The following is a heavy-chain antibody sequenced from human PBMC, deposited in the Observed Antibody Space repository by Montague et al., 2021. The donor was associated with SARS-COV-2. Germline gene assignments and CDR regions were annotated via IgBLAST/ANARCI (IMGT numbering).Heavy chain of an antibody. V-gene: IGHV4-4*07. CDR2: IYTSGST. Sequence: SETLSLTCTVSGGSISSYYWSWIRQPAGKGLEWIGRIYTSGSTNYNPSLKSRVTMSVDTPKNQFSLILKSATAADTAVYYCARDSPQGITSVGPGFWGQGTLVIVSS. CDR3: ARDSPQGITSVGPGF. CDR1: GGSISSYY. J-gene: IGHJ4*02. D-gene: IGHD4-23*01.